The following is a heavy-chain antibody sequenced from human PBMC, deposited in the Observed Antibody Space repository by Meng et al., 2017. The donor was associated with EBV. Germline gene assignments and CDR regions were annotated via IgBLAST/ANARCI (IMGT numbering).Heavy chain of an antibody. CDR2: IYYSGST. CDR1: GGSVSSGSYY. CDR3: ARGRYYGDYFWFDP. J-gene: IGHJ5*02. V-gene: IGHV4-61*01. D-gene: IGHD4-17*01. Sequence: VQLPESGPGLVKPSATLSLTCTVSGGSVSSGSYYWSWIRQHPGKGLEWIGYIYYSGSTNYNPSLKSRVTISVDTSKNQFSLKLSSVTAADTAVYYCARGRYYGDYFWFDPWGQGTLVTVSS.